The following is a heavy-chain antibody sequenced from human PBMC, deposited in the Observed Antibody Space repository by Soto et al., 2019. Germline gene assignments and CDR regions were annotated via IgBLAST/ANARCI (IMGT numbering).Heavy chain of an antibody. D-gene: IGHD3-22*01. CDR1: GFIFSNYG. Sequence: QVHLVESGGGVVQPGTSLRLSCEVSGFIFSNYGMYWVRQAPGKGLEWVAIISYDGRNKYYTDSVRGRFTISRDISKGTLYLQMNSLRPEDTAVYYCAKSNRGAYDTPDFWGQGTPVTFSP. V-gene: IGHV3-30*18. J-gene: IGHJ4*02. CDR2: ISYDGRNK. CDR3: AKSNRGAYDTPDF.